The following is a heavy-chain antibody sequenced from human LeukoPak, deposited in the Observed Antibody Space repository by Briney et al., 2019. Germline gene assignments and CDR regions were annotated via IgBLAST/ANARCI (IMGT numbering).Heavy chain of an antibody. CDR3: ARRSVAGTWDFDY. Sequence: PGGSLRLSCAASGFTISSYEMNWVRQAPGKGLEWVSYISSSGSTIYYADSVKGRFTISRDNAKNSLYLQLNSLRAEDTAVYYCARRSVAGTWDFDYWGQGTLVTVSS. J-gene: IGHJ4*02. V-gene: IGHV3-48*03. CDR2: ISSSGSTI. CDR1: GFTISSYE. D-gene: IGHD6-19*01.